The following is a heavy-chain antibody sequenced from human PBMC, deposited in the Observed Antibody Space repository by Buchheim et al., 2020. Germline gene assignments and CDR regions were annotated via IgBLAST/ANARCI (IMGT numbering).Heavy chain of an antibody. J-gene: IGHJ6*02. CDR3: TRSANFFRGMDV. D-gene: IGHD2-15*01. CDR2: INPDGSDT. Sequence: EERLVESGGGLGQPGGSLRLSCAASGFTFSSDWMHWVRQAPGKGLVWVSRINPDGSDTTFAASVKGRFTISRDKGRNTLYLQMNSLRGEDTAIYYCTRSANFFRGMDVWGQGTT. V-gene: IGHV3-74*01. CDR1: GFTFSSDW.